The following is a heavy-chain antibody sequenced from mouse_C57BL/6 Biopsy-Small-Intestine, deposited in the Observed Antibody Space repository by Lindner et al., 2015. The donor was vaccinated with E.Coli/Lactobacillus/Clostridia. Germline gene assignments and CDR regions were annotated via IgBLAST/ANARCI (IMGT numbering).Heavy chain of an antibody. D-gene: IGHD1-1*01. CDR3: ARGSSGGMDY. CDR1: GFTFSDYG. CDR2: ISSGSSTI. V-gene: IGHV5-17*01. Sequence: VQLQESGGGLVKPGGSLKLSCAASGFTFSDYGMHWVRQAPEKGLDWVAYISSGSSTIYYADTVKGRFTISRDSAKNTLFLQMTSLRSEDTAMYFCARGSSGGMDYWGQGTSVTVSS. J-gene: IGHJ4*01.